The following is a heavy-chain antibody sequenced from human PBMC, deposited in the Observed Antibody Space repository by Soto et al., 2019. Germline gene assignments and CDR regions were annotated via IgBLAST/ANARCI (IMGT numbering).Heavy chain of an antibody. Sequence: GESLSISCKTSGYCFTSCWIAWVRQLPGEGQEWMGIIYPDDSDTRYSASFQGQVTISADKSITTAYLQWRSLRASDIAMYFCARGGTSTTRRFDYWGQGTLVTVSS. V-gene: IGHV5-51*01. J-gene: IGHJ4*02. CDR3: ARGGTSTTRRFDY. D-gene: IGHD1-1*01. CDR1: GYCFTSCW. CDR2: IYPDDSDT.